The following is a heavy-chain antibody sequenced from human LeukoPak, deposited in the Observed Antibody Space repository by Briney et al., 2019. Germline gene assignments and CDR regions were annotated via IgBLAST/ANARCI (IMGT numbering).Heavy chain of an antibody. D-gene: IGHD3-10*01. J-gene: IGHJ6*02. CDR3: ARDATLSGSGYYYYYYGMDV. Sequence: GGSLRLSCAAPRFTFTSYWISSVCQAPGKGLERVANIKQDGSEKYYVDSVKGRFTISRDNAKNSLYLQMNTLRAEDTAVYYCARDATLSGSGYYYYYYGMDVWGQGTTVTVSS. CDR2: IKQDGSEK. CDR1: RFTFTSYW. V-gene: IGHV3-7*01.